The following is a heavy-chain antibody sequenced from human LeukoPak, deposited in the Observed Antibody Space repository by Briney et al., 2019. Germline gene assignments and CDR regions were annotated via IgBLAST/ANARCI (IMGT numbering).Heavy chain of an antibody. Sequence: GASVKVSCKASGYTSTSYDINWVRQAPGQGLEWMGGIIPIFGTANYAQKFQGRVTITTDESTSTAYMELSSLRSEDTAVYYCASSSQFESGSYWYWGQGTLVTVSS. CDR1: GYTSTSYD. V-gene: IGHV1-69*05. CDR2: IIPIFGTA. CDR3: ASSSQFESGSYWY. D-gene: IGHD1-26*01. J-gene: IGHJ4*02.